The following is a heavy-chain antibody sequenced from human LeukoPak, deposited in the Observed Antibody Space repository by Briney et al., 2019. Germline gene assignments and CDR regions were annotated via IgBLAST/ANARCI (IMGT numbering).Heavy chain of an antibody. CDR1: GFTFSNYN. CDR3: ARDYDFYCSGTTCYSPRVSDH. CDR2: ITISSNYI. V-gene: IGHV3-21*01. Sequence: GGSLRLSCAASGFTFSNYNMKWVRQAPGKGLEWVSSITISSNYIHYADSVKGRFTISRDNAKNSLYLQMNSLRAEDTAVYYCARDYDFYCSGTTCYSPRVSDHWGQGTLVTVSS. J-gene: IGHJ4*02. D-gene: IGHD2-2*01.